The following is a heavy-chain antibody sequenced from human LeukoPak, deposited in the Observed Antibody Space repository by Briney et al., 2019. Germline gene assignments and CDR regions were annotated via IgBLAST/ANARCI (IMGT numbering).Heavy chain of an antibody. J-gene: IGHJ4*02. CDR1: GFTFSDYY. V-gene: IGHV3-11*01. CDR3: AKDDNGFGELLELGGYFDY. D-gene: IGHD3-10*01. CDR2: ISSSGSTI. Sequence: GGSLRLSCAASGFTFSDYYMSWIRQAPGKGLEWVSYISSSGSTIYYADSVKGRFTISRDNAKNSLYLQMNSLRAEDTALYYCAKDDNGFGELLELGGYFDYWGQGTLVTVSS.